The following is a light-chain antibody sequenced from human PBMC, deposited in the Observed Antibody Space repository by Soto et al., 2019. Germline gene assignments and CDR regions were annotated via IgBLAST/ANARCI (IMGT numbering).Light chain of an antibody. CDR1: SSNIGNND. Sequence: QSVLTQPPSVSAAPGQQVTISCSGSSSNIGNNDVSWYQQLPGTAPKLLIYDNNRRTSGIPDRFSGSRSGTSATLGITGLQTGDEADYFCGSWDSSLSDVVFGGGTQLTVL. CDR2: DNN. CDR3: GSWDSSLSDVV. V-gene: IGLV1-51*01. J-gene: IGLJ2*01.